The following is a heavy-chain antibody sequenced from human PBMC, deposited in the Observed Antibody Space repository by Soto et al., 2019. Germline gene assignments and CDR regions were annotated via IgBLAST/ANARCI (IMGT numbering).Heavy chain of an antibody. CDR1: GFTFSSYA. Sequence: GGSLRLTCAASGFTFSSYAMSWVRQAPGKGLEWVSAISGSGGSTYYADSVKGRFTITTDNPQITLYLQINSLRADDTAVFYSAPDLWSTATVAPDPFDIWGQGTMVTVSS. D-gene: IGHD5-18*01. CDR3: APDLWSTATVAPDPFDI. J-gene: IGHJ3*02. CDR2: ISGSGGST. V-gene: IGHV3-23*01.